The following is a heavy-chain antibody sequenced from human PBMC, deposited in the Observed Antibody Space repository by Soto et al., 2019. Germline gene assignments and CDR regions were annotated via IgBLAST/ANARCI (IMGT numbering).Heavy chain of an antibody. D-gene: IGHD2-2*01. CDR1: GGSFSGYY. Sequence: QVQLQQWGAGLLKPSETLSLTCAVYGGSFSGYYWSWIRQPPGKGLEWIGEINQSGSTNYNPSLKSRVTISVDTSKNQFSLKLSSVTAADTAVYYCARENAMHRFAPWGQGTLVTVSS. V-gene: IGHV4-34*01. J-gene: IGHJ5*02. CDR2: INQSGST. CDR3: ARENAMHRFAP.